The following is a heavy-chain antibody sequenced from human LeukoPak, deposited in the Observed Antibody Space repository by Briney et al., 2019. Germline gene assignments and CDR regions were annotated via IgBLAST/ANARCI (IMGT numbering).Heavy chain of an antibody. Sequence: GASVKVSRKASGGTFSSYAISWVRQAPGQGLEWMGGIIPIFGTANCAQKFQGRVRITADESTSTAYMELSSLRSEDTAVYYCARVTLYGGKIFDYWGQGTLVTVSS. CDR2: IIPIFGTA. CDR3: ARVTLYGGKIFDY. J-gene: IGHJ4*02. V-gene: IGHV1-69*13. D-gene: IGHD4-23*01. CDR1: GGTFSSYA.